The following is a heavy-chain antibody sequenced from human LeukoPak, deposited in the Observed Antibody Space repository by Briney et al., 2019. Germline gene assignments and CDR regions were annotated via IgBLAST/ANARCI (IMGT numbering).Heavy chain of an antibody. D-gene: IGHD4-17*01. J-gene: IGHJ4*02. CDR3: TREVSTVTFDY. CDR2: VYYNGLT. Sequence: SETLSLTCTVSGGSISPHYWTWMRQPPGKGLEWFGYVYYNGLTSYNASLRRRLILSVDTARNQVSLKLTSVTAADTAVHYCTREVSTVTFDYWGQGTLVTVSS. CDR1: GGSISPHY. V-gene: IGHV4-59*11.